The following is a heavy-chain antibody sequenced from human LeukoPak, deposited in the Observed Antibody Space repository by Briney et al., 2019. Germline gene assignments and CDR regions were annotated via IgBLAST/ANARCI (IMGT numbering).Heavy chain of an antibody. CDR1: GFTFSNAW. D-gene: IGHD6-13*01. V-gene: IGHV3-53*01. Sequence: PGGSLRLSCAASGFTFSNAWMSWVRQAPGKGLEWVSVVYGGNTTYYADSVKGRFTISRDNSQNTVYLQMNSLRAEDTAVYYCAGGRIAAADLDYWGQGTLVTVSS. J-gene: IGHJ4*02. CDR3: AGGRIAAADLDY. CDR2: VYGGNTT.